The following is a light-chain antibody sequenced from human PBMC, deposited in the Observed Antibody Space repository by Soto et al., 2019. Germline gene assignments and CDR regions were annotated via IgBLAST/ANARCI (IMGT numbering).Light chain of an antibody. Sequence: EIVLTQSPGTLSLSPGERATLSCRASQSVSSSYLAWYQQKPGQAPRLLIYGASSRATGIPDSFSGSESGTDFTLTISRLEPEDFAVYYCQQYGSSPLYTFVQGTKLEIK. CDR3: QQYGSSPLYT. CDR2: GAS. CDR1: QSVSSSY. V-gene: IGKV3-20*01. J-gene: IGKJ2*01.